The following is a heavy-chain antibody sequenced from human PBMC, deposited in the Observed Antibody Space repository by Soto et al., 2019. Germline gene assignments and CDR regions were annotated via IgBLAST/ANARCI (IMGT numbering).Heavy chain of an antibody. V-gene: IGHV3-23*01. CDR2: ISGSGGST. CDR3: AKHRGWYALEPPNDY. D-gene: IGHD6-19*01. CDR1: GFTFSSYA. Sequence: GGSLRLSCAASGFTFSSYAMSWVRQAPGKGLEWVSAISGSGGSTYYADSVKGRFTISRDNSKNTLFLQMNSLRAEDTALYYCAKHRGWYALEPPNDYWGQGTLVTVSS. J-gene: IGHJ4*02.